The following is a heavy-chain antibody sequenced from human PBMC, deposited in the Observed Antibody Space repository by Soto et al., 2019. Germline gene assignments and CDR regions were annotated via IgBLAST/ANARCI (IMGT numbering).Heavy chain of an antibody. V-gene: IGHV1-8*01. Sequence: SXXTXXSXDINWXRQATGQGLEWMGWMNPNSGNTGYAQKFQGRVTMTRNTSISTAYMELSSLRSEDTAVYYCARGSSWQSFDYWGQGTLVTVSS. CDR1: XXTXXSXD. CDR3: ARGSSWQSFDY. J-gene: IGHJ4*02. D-gene: IGHD6-13*01. CDR2: MNPNSGNT.